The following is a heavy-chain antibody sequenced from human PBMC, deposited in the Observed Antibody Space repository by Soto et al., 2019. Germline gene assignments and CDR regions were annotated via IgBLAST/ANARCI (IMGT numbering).Heavy chain of an antibody. CDR3: EAWSSYYTVDV. J-gene: IGHJ6*02. CDR1: VGSISSYS. V-gene: IGHV4-4*07. CDR2: VFDSGNT. Sequence: SETLSLTCSFSVGSISSYSWSWIRQPAGKGLEWIGRVFDSGNTNYNPSLQSRVTMSLDTSKKQFSLKLTSVTAADTAVYYCEAWSSYYTVDVWGQGTTVTVSS. D-gene: IGHD3-3*01.